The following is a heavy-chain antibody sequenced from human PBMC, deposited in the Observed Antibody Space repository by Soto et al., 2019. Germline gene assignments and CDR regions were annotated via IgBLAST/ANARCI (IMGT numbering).Heavy chain of an antibody. D-gene: IGHD6-13*01. Sequence: EVQLLESGGGLVQPGGSLRLSCAASGFTFSSYAMSWVRQAPGKGLQWVSAISGSGGSTYYADSVKGRFTISRDNSKNTLYLQMNSLRAEDTAVYYCAKDGTFSSWYLSAWGQGTLVTVSS. J-gene: IGHJ5*02. V-gene: IGHV3-23*01. CDR2: ISGSGGST. CDR1: GFTFSSYA. CDR3: AKDGTFSSWYLSA.